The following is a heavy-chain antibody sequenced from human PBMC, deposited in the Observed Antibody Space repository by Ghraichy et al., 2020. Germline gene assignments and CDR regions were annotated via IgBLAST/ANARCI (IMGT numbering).Heavy chain of an antibody. CDR3: AREKVPRAAFDI. Sequence: GESLNISCAASDFTFSSYPMHWVRQAPGKGPEWVAVISKDGSDKYYADSVKGRFTISRDNSKDMLYLQMNSLRPEDTAIYYCAREKVPRAAFDIWGQGTMVTVSS. V-gene: IGHV3-30-3*01. CDR1: DFTFSSYP. CDR2: ISKDGSDK. J-gene: IGHJ3*02. D-gene: IGHD2-2*01.